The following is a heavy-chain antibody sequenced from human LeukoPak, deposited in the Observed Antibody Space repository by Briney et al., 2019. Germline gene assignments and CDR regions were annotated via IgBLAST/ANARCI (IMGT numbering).Heavy chain of an antibody. D-gene: IGHD6-19*01. CDR1: GFTFSSYA. Sequence: GGSLRLSCAASGFTFSSYAMSWVRQAPGKGLEWVSAISGSGGSTYYADPVKGRFTISRDNSKNTLYLQMNSLRAEDTAVYYCAKDSSGPTYYFDYWGQGTLVTVSS. CDR3: AKDSSGPTYYFDY. J-gene: IGHJ4*02. V-gene: IGHV3-23*01. CDR2: ISGSGGST.